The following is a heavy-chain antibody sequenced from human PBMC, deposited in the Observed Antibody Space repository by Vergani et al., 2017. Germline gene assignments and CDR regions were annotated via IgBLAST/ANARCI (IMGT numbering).Heavy chain of an antibody. D-gene: IGHD3-22*01. CDR2: ISAYNGNT. Sequence: QVQLVQSGAEVRKPGASVKVSCKASGYIFTSYGISWVRQAPGQGLEWMGWISAYNGNTNYAQKLQGRVTMTTDTSTSTAYMELRSLRSDDTAVYYCARRNMYYYDSSGYYKNAFDIWGQGTMVTVSS. J-gene: IGHJ3*02. CDR1: GYIFTSYG. V-gene: IGHV1-18*01. CDR3: ARRNMYYYDSSGYYKNAFDI.